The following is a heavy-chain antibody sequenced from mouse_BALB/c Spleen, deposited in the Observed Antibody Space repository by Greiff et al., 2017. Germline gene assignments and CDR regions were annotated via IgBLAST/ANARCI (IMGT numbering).Heavy chain of an antibody. D-gene: IGHD2-3*01. Sequence: VKLVESGPGLVAPSQSLSITCTVSGFSLTGYGVNWVRQPPGKGLEWLGMIWGDGSTDYNSALKSRLSISKDNSKGQVFLKMNSLQTDDTARYYWARDHGPYDGYYYAMDYWGQGTSVTVSS. CDR1: GFSLTGYG. J-gene: IGHJ4*01. CDR3: ARDHGPYDGYYYAMDY. V-gene: IGHV2-6-7*01. CDR2: IWGDGST.